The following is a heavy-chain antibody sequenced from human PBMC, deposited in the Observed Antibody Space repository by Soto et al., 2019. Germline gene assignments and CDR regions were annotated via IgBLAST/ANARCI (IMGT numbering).Heavy chain of an antibody. Sequence: SVKLSCNASGGRFISDAIIWVRQTPGQGLEWMGGIIPIFGTANYAQKFQGRVTITADESTSTAYMELSSLRSEDTAVYYCARDSADCSSTTCFGGNYYYGMDVWGQGTTVTVSS. V-gene: IGHV1-69*13. CDR3: ARDSADCSSTTCFGGNYYYGMDV. CDR2: IIPIFGTA. J-gene: IGHJ6*02. D-gene: IGHD2-2*01. CDR1: GGRFISDA.